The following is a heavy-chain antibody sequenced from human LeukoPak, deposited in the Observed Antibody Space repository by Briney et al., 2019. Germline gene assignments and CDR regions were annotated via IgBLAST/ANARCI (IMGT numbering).Heavy chain of an antibody. D-gene: IGHD6-13*01. CDR2: ISSSSSTI. Sequence: GGSLRLSCAASGFTFSSYSMNWVRQAPGKGLEWVSYISSSSSTIYYADSVKGRFTVSRDNAKNSLYLQMNSLRAEDTAVYYCARGLIAGRQNWFDPWGQGTLVTVSS. J-gene: IGHJ5*02. CDR3: ARGLIAGRQNWFDP. CDR1: GFTFSSYS. V-gene: IGHV3-48*01.